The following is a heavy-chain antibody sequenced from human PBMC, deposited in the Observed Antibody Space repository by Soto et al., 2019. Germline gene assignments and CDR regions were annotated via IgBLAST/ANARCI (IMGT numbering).Heavy chain of an antibody. J-gene: IGHJ5*02. CDR1: GFTFDNYA. CDR3: AKNFDFSYGFDLGDT. V-gene: IGHV3-23*01. Sequence: LRLSCAASGFTFDNYAMTWVRLTPGKGLEWVSTITGSGVMAFHADSVKGRFTASRDNAKNMLFLQMNSLTVEDTGIYYCAKNFDFSYGFDLGDTWGQGTLVTVSS. CDR2: ITGSGVMA. D-gene: IGHD3-16*02.